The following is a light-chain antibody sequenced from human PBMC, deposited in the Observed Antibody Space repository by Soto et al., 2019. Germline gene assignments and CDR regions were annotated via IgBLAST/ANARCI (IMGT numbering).Light chain of an antibody. Sequence: EIVLTQSPATLSFSPGERATLSCRASQSVSSYLAWYQQKPGQAPRLLIYDASGRATGIPARFSGSGSGTDFPLTISSLEPEDFAVYYCQQRSNLMYTFGQGTKLEIK. CDR3: QQRSNLMYT. CDR2: DAS. J-gene: IGKJ2*01. CDR1: QSVSSY. V-gene: IGKV3-11*01.